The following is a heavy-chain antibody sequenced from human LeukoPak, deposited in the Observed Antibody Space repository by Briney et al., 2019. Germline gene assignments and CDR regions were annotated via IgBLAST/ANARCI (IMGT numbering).Heavy chain of an antibody. CDR1: GFTFSSYS. CDR3: ARDDDWNYEDY. J-gene: IGHJ4*02. Sequence: GSLRLSCAASGFTFSSYSMNWVRQAPGKGLQWVANIKQDGSEKYYVDSVKGRFTISRDNAKKSLYLQMNSLRAEDTAVYYCARDDDWNYEDYWGQGTLVTVSS. CDR2: IKQDGSEK. V-gene: IGHV3-7*01. D-gene: IGHD1-7*01.